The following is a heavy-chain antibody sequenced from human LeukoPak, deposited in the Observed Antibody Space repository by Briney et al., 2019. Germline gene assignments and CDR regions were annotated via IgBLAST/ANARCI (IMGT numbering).Heavy chain of an antibody. D-gene: IGHD6-13*01. J-gene: IGHJ4*02. V-gene: IGHV3-48*02. CDR3: AREGAAAGGMDY. CDR1: GFTFSSYS. CDR2: ISSSSSTI. Sequence: GGSLRLSCAASGFTFSSYSMNWVRQAPGKGLEWVSYISSSSSTIYFADSVKGRFTISRDNAKYSLYLQMNSLRDEDTAVYYCAREGAAAGGMDYWGQGTLASVPS.